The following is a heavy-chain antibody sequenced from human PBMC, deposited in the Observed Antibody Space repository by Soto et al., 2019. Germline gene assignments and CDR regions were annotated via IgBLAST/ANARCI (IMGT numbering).Heavy chain of an antibody. Sequence: PSETLSLTCTVSGVSISSGDYYWSWIRQPPGKGLEWIGYIYYSGSTYYNPSLKSRVTISVDTSKNQFSLKLSSVTAADTAVYYCARDPADSSGYYPPYYFDYWGQGTLVTVSS. J-gene: IGHJ4*02. CDR1: GVSISSGDYY. CDR3: ARDPADSSGYYPPYYFDY. V-gene: IGHV4-30-4*01. D-gene: IGHD3-22*01. CDR2: IYYSGST.